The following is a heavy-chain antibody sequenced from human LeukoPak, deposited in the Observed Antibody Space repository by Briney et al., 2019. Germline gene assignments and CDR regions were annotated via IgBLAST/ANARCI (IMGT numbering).Heavy chain of an antibody. J-gene: IGHJ4*02. CDR3: ARDRESESDSEGDY. CDR2: IKQGGSEI. V-gene: IGHV3-7*01. D-gene: IGHD4-11*01. CDR1: GFTFSRLW. Sequence: PGGSLRLSCSASGFTFSRLWMSWVRQAPGKGLEYVALIKQGGSEIYHMDSVKGRFTISRDDATNSLYLQMNSLRVEDTALYYCARDRESESDSEGDYWGQGTLVPVSS.